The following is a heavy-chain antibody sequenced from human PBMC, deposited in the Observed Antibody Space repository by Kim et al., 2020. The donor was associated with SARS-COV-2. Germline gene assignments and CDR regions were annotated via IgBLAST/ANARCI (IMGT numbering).Heavy chain of an antibody. CDR2: IFYSGST. CDR1: GGSISSGGYY. Sequence: SETLSLTCTVSGGSISSGGYYWNWIRQHPGKGLEWIGHIFYSGSTYDNPSLRIRLSLSLDKSKNQFSLKLSSVTAADTAVYYCASGGGYGYFDSWGQGTL. CDR3: ASGGGYGYFDS. V-gene: IGHV4-31*03. J-gene: IGHJ4*02. D-gene: IGHD5-12*01.